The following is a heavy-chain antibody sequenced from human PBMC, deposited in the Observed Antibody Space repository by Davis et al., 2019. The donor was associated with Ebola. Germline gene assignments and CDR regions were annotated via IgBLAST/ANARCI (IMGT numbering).Heavy chain of an antibody. CDR1: GFTFSSYS. CDR2: ISSSSSTI. J-gene: IGHJ5*02. D-gene: IGHD3-22*01. CDR3: ARDYYYDSSGYPNWFDP. V-gene: IGHV3-48*02. Sequence: GESLKISCAASGFTFSSYSMNWVRQAPGKGLEWVSYISSSSSTIYYADSVKGRFTISRDNAKNSLYLQMNSLRDEDTAVYYCARDYYYDSSGYPNWFDPWGQGTLVTVSS.